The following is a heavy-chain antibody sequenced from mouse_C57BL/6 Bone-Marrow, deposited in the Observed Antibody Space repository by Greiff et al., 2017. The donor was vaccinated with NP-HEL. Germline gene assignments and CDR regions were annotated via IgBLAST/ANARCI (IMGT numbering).Heavy chain of an antibody. CDR1: GFTFSSYG. J-gene: IGHJ3*01. V-gene: IGHV5-6*01. CDR3: ARSGFAY. Sequence: EVQRVESGGDLVKPGGSLKLSCAASGFTFSSYGMSWVRQTPDKRLEWVATISSGGSYTYSPDSVKGRFTISRDIAKNTLYLQMSSLKSEDTAMYYCARSGFAYWGQGTLVSVSA. CDR2: ISSGGSYT.